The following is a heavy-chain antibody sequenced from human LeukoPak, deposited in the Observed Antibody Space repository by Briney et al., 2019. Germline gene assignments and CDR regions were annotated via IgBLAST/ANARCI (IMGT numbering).Heavy chain of an antibody. V-gene: IGHV1-18*01. CDR1: GYTFTSYG. Sequence: GASVKVSCKASGYTFTSYGISWVRQAPGQGLEWMGWISAYNGNTNYAQKLQGRVTMTTDTSTSTAYMELRSLRSDDTAVYYCARDGLYKWELLPNDYWGQGTLVTVSS. J-gene: IGHJ4*02. D-gene: IGHD1-26*01. CDR2: ISAYNGNT. CDR3: ARDGLYKWELLPNDY.